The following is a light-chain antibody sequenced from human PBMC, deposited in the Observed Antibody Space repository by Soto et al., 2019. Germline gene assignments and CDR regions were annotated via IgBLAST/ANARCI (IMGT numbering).Light chain of an antibody. V-gene: IGLV2-23*01. CDR1: SSDVGSYNL. CDR2: EGS. Sequence: QPVLTQPASGSGSPGQWITISCTGTSSDVGSYNLVSWYQQHPGKAPKLMIYEGSKRPSGVSNRFPGSKSGNTASLTISGLQAEDEADYYCCSYAGSSTYVFGTGTKVTVL. CDR3: CSYAGSSTYV. J-gene: IGLJ1*01.